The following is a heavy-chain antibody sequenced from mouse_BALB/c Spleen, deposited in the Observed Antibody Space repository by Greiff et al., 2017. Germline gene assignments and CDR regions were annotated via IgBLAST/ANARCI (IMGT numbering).Heavy chain of an antibody. CDR3: NAYGNYRIDY. Sequence: EVKLQESGAELVRSGASVKLSCTASGFNIKDYYMHWVKQRPEQGLEWIGWIDPENGDTEYAPKFQGKATMTADTSSNTDYLQHSSLTSEDTAVYYCNAYGNYRIDYWGQGTTLTVSS. V-gene: IGHV14-4*02. CDR2: IDPENGDT. J-gene: IGHJ2*01. D-gene: IGHD2-1*01. CDR1: GFNIKDYY.